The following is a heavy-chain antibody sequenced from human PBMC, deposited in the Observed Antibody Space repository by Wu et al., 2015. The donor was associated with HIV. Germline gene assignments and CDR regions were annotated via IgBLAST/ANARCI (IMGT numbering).Heavy chain of an antibody. CDR2: INPSGGAT. J-gene: IGHJ4*02. CDR3: ARDATPITTEFDY. D-gene: IGHD4-11*01. CDR1: GYTFPTYG. Sequence: QVQLVQSGAEVKKPGASVKVSCKASGYTFPTYGVSWVRQAPGQGLEWMAWINPSGGATIYAESFEGRVTVTRDTSMSTVYMELESLTSGDTAMYYCARDATPITTEFDYWGQGTLITVSS. V-gene: IGHV1-18*01.